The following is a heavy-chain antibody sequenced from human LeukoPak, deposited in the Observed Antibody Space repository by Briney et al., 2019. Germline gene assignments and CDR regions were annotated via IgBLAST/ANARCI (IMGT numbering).Heavy chain of an antibody. V-gene: IGHV3-21*04. D-gene: IGHD5-24*01. CDR2: ISSSSSYI. CDR3: AKDWRDGYNTRDY. J-gene: IGHJ4*02. Sequence: GGSLRLSCAASGFTFSSYSMNWVRQAPGKGLEWVSSISSSSSYIYYADSVKGRFTISRDNAKNSLYLQMNSLRAEDTAVYYCAKDWRDGYNTRDYWGQGTLVTVSS. CDR1: GFTFSSYS.